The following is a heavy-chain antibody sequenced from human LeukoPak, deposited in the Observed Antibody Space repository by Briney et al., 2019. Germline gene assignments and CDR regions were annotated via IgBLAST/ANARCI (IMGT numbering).Heavy chain of an antibody. J-gene: IGHJ6*02. V-gene: IGHV3-23*01. Sequence: GGSLRLSCVASGFSISIFSMDWVRQTPGKGLEWISYISHDGSIAYYADSVKGRFTISRDNSKNTLYLQMNSLRAEDTAVYYCAKTERYYGSGSYYTIYYYYYYGMDVWGQGTTVTVSS. CDR1: GFSISIFS. CDR2: ISHDGSIA. CDR3: AKTERYYGSGSYYTIYYYYYYGMDV. D-gene: IGHD3-10*01.